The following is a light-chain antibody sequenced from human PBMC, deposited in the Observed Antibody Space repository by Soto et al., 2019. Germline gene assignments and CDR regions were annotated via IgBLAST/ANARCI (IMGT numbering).Light chain of an antibody. J-gene: IGLJ1*01. V-gene: IGLV4-69*01. Sequence: QSVLTQSPSASASLGASVKLTCTLSSGHSNYAIAWHQQQPEKGPRYLMKLNSDGSHRKGDGIPDRFSGSSSGAERYLTISSLQSEDEADYYCQTWGTGIHVFGTGTKLTVL. CDR1: SGHSNYA. CDR3: QTWGTGIHV. CDR2: LNSDGSH.